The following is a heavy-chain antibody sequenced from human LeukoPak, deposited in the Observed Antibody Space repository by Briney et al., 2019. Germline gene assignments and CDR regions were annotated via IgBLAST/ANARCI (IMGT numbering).Heavy chain of an antibody. D-gene: IGHD3-22*01. J-gene: IGHJ4*02. CDR1: GGSFSGYY. V-gene: IGHV4-34*01. CDR2: INHSRST. Sequence: PSETLSLTCAVYGGSFSGYYWSWIRQPPGKGLEWIGEINHSRSTNYNPSLKSRVTISVDTSKNQFSLKLSSVTAADTAVYYCARGGYYHDSSGYIKHWGQGTLVTVSS. CDR3: ARGGYYHDSSGYIKH.